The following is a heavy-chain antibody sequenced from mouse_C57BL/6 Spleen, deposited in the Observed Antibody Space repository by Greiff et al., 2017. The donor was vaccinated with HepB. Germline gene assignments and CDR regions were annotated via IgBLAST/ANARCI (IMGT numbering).Heavy chain of an antibody. Sequence: EVQGVESGGDLVKPGGSLKLSCAASGFTFSSYGMSWVRQTPDKRLEWVATISSGGSYTYYPDSVQGRFTISRDNAKNTLYLQMSSLKSEDTAMYYCARRVYDYEGSDYYAMEYWSQGTSVTVSS. CDR2: ISSGGSYT. CDR1: GFTFSSYG. CDR3: ARRVYDYEGSDYYAMEY. V-gene: IGHV5-6*01. D-gene: IGHD2-4*01. J-gene: IGHJ4*01.